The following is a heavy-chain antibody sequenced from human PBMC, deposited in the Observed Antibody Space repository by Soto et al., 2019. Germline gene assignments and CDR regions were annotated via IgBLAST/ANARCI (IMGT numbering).Heavy chain of an antibody. CDR1: GYTFTSYG. D-gene: IGHD2-15*01. CDR2: ISAYNGNT. CDR3: ARDQDIVVVVAATDYAFDI. Sequence: QVQLVQSGAEVKKPGASVKVSCKASGYTFTSYGISWVRQAPGQGLEWMGWISAYNGNTNYAQKLQGRVTMTTDTSTSTAYMELRSLRSDDTAVYYCARDQDIVVVVAATDYAFDIWGQRTMVTVSS. J-gene: IGHJ3*02. V-gene: IGHV1-18*01.